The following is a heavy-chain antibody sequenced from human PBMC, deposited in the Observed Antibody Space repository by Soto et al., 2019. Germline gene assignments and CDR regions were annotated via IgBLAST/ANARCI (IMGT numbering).Heavy chain of an antibody. CDR3: ARVEDSRSWYGGSFFDY. D-gene: IGHD6-13*01. CDR2: IIPIFGTA. Sequence: SVKVSCKASGGTFSSYAISWVRQAPGQGLEWMGGIIPIFGTANYAQKFQGRVTITADKSTSTAYMELSSLRSEDTAVYYCARVEDSRSWYGGSFFDYWGQATLVTVYS. V-gene: IGHV1-69*06. J-gene: IGHJ4*02. CDR1: GGTFSSYA.